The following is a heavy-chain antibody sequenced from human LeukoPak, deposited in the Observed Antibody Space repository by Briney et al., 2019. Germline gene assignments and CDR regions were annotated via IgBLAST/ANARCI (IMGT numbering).Heavy chain of an antibody. Sequence: ASVKVSCKASGYTFTGYYMHWVRQAPGQGLEWMGWINTNSGSTNYAQKFQGRATITRDTSISTAYMELSRIRSDDTAVYYCARDSYCSSTSCYRESYYGMDVWGQGTTVTVSS. D-gene: IGHD2-2*01. V-gene: IGHV1-2*02. CDR2: INTNSGST. CDR1: GYTFTGYY. J-gene: IGHJ6*02. CDR3: ARDSYCSSTSCYRESYYGMDV.